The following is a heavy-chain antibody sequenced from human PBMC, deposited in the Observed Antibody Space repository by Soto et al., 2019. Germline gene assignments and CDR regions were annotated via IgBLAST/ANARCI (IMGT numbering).Heavy chain of an antibody. CDR3: ASSYGSGYRAFDY. V-gene: IGHV1-69*02. D-gene: IGHD3-10*01. CDR1: GDTFSFYS. J-gene: IGHJ4*02. CDR2: INPILSMS. Sequence: QVQLVQSGAEVRKPGSSVNVSCKASGDTFSFYSINWVRQAPGLGLEWMGRINPILSMSNYAQRFQGRVTMTADKSTSTAYMELSGLRSEDTAIYYCASSYGSGYRAFDYWGQGALVTVSS.